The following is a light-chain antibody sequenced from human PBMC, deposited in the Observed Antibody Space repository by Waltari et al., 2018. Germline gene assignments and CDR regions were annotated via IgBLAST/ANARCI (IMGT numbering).Light chain of an antibody. J-gene: IGKJ5*01. Sequence: DIQMTQSPSSLSASVGDRVTITCRASQSISSYLNWYQQKPGKAPKLLIYAASSLQSGVPSRFSGNGSGTDFTLTISSLQPEDFATYYCQQSYSTLGITFGQGTRLEIK. V-gene: IGKV1-39*01. CDR2: AAS. CDR1: QSISSY. CDR3: QQSYSTLGIT.